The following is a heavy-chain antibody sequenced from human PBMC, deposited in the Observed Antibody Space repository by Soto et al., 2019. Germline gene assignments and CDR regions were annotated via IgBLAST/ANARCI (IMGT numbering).Heavy chain of an antibody. CDR1: GFTFSSYG. Sequence: QVQLVESGGGVVQPGRSLRLSCAASGFTFSSYGMHWVRQAPGKGLEWVAVISYDGSNKDYADSVKGRFTISRDNSKNTLYLQMNSLRAEDTAVYYCANYHVRLVVAAAFDYWGQGTLVTVSS. J-gene: IGHJ4*02. CDR2: ISYDGSNK. D-gene: IGHD2-15*01. V-gene: IGHV3-30*18. CDR3: ANYHVRLVVAAAFDY.